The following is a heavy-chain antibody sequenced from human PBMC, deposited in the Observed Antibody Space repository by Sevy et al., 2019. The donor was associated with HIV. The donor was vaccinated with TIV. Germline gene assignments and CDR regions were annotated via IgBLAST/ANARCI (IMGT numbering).Heavy chain of an antibody. CDR3: AFTKGVFGVVMTSFVLDY. CDR2: ISAYNGNT. Sequence: ASVKVSCQASGYSFTSYGITWVRQAPGQGLEWMGWISAYNGNTNYAREFQGRLTMTTDTSTSTGYMDLRSLRSDDTAVYYCAFTKGVFGVVMTSFVLDYWGQGTPVTVSS. CDR1: GYSFTSYG. V-gene: IGHV1-18*01. J-gene: IGHJ4*02. D-gene: IGHD3-3*01.